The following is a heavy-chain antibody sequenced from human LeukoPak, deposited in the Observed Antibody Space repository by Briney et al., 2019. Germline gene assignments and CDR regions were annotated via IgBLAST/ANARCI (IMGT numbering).Heavy chain of an antibody. V-gene: IGHV4-4*07. CDR1: GASITSCY. CDR2: LYTTGTT. CDR3: VRDGANWEEPNDAFDT. D-gene: IGHD1-26*01. Sequence: PSETLSLTCAVSGASITSCYWSWVRQSAGKGLEWIGRLYTTGTTNYNPSLKSRVIMSGDSSKNQLSPTLTSVTAADTAVYYCVRDGANWEEPNDAFDTWGQGTLVTVSS. J-gene: IGHJ3*02.